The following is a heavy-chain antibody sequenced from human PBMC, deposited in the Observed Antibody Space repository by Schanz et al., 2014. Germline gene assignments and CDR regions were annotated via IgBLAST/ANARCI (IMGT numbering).Heavy chain of an antibody. CDR1: GFNFRNYG. D-gene: IGHD3-16*01. CDR2: ATFDGTKK. Sequence: QVQLVESGGGVVQPGRSLRLSCAASGFNFRNYGMHWVRQAPGKGLEWVAGATFDGTKKYYGDSVKGRFTISRDNSNNTLSLQMNSLRDEDTAVYYCAKDLYNYGIFDSWGQGTLVTVSS. CDR3: AKDLYNYGIFDS. V-gene: IGHV3-33*03. J-gene: IGHJ5*01.